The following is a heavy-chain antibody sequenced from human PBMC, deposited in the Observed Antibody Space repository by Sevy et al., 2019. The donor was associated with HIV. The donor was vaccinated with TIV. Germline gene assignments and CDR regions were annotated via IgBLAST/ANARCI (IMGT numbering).Heavy chain of an antibody. CDR2: LSFGCGKI. CDR3: AREGCSRPHDY. Sequence: GGSLRLSCAASGFAFYEYSMSWIRQAPGKGLEWVATLSFGCGKINYADSVKGQFTISRDNSKNSFYLQMENLRVEDTALYYCAREGCSRPHDYWGQGTRVTVSS. CDR1: GFAFYEYS. J-gene: IGHJ4*02. V-gene: IGHV3-23*01. D-gene: IGHD2-8*01.